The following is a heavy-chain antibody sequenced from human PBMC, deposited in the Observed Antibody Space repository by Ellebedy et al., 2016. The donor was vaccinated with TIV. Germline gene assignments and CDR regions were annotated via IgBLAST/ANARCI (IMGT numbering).Heavy chain of an antibody. D-gene: IGHD5-12*01. CDR2: ISSSSSYI. CDR1: GFTFSSYS. V-gene: IGHV3-21*01. CDR3: AREGGYSGYENFDY. J-gene: IGHJ4*02. Sequence: GESLKISCAASGFTFSSYSMNWVRQAPGKGLEWVSSISSSSSYIYYADSVKGRFTISRDNAKNSLYLKMNSLRAEDTAVYYCAREGGYSGYENFDYWGQGTLVTVSS.